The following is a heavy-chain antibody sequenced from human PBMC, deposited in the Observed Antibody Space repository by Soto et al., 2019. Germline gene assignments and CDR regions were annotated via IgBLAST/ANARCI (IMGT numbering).Heavy chain of an antibody. D-gene: IGHD1-26*01. CDR3: AGGVMYTGSYPD. CDR2: ISSDGSTI. J-gene: IGHJ4*02. CDR1: GFTFSSHE. V-gene: IGHV3-48*03. Sequence: EVQLVESGGGLVQPGGSLRLSCAASGFTFSSHEMAWVRQAPGKGLEWISYISSDGSTIKYADSVNGRFTISRDNAKSSVYLQMNSLRAEDTALYYCAGGVMYTGSYPDWGQGTLVTVSS.